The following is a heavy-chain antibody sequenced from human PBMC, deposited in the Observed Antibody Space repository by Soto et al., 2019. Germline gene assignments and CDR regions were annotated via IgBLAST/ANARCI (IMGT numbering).Heavy chain of an antibody. CDR3: ARVLSGSSLFDY. D-gene: IGHD1-26*01. V-gene: IGHV4-59*01. J-gene: IGHJ4*02. Sequence: SETLSLTCTVSGGSISSDYWSWIRQPPGKGLEWIGYISYSGNTNYNPSLKRLVTISVDTSKKQFSLKLRSVTAADTAVYYCARVLSGSSLFDYWGQGMLVTV. CDR1: GGSISSDY. CDR2: ISYSGNT.